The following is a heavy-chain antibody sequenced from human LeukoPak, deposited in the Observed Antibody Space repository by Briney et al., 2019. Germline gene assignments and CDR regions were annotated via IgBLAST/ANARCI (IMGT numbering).Heavy chain of an antibody. J-gene: IGHJ4*02. Sequence: PSETLSLTCTVSGGSISSYYWSWIRQPPGKGLEWIGYIYYSGSTNYNPSLKSRVTISVDTSQNQFSLKLSSVTAADTAVYYCARGHGSGQDYWGQGTLVTVSS. CDR3: ARGHGSGQDY. D-gene: IGHD3-10*01. V-gene: IGHV4-59*01. CDR2: IYYSGST. CDR1: GGSISSYY.